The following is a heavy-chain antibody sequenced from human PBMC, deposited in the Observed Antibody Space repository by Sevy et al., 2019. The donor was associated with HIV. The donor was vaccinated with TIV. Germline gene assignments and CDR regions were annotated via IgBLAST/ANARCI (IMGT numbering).Heavy chain of an antibody. D-gene: IGHD2-2*01. V-gene: IGHV4-61*02. Sequence: SETLSLTCTVSGGSISSGSYYWSWIRQPAGKGLEWIGRIYTSGSTNYNPSLKSRSTISVDTSKNQFSLKLSSVTAADTAMYYCARESGDCSSTSCYEGVFDYWGQGTMVTVSS. CDR3: ARESGDCSSTSCYEGVFDY. CDR2: IYTSGST. J-gene: IGHJ4*02. CDR1: GGSISSGSYY.